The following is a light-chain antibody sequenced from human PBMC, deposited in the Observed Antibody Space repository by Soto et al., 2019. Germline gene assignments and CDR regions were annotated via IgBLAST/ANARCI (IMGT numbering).Light chain of an antibody. Sequence: QSVLTQPPSASGPPGQRVTISCSGSSSNIGSNTVNWYQQLPGTAPKLLIYSNNQRPSGAPDRVSGSKSGTSASLAISGLYSEDEPDYYCAAWDDSLNGYYVFGTSTKVTVL. CDR3: AAWDDSLNGYYV. CDR2: SNN. J-gene: IGLJ1*01. V-gene: IGLV1-44*01. CDR1: SSNIGSNT.